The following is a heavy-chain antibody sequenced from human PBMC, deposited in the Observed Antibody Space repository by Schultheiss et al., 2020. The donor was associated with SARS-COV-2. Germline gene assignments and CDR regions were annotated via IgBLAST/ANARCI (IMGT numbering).Heavy chain of an antibody. D-gene: IGHD2-2*02. V-gene: IGHV4-31*03. CDR1: GGSISSGGYY. Sequence: SETLSLTCTVSGGSISSGGYYWSWIRQHPGKGLEWIGYIYYSGSTYYNPSLKSRVTISVDTSKNQFSLKLSSVTAADTAVYYCARDCSSTSCYTHYYYGMDVWGQGTTFTVSS. J-gene: IGHJ6*02. CDR3: ARDCSSTSCYTHYYYGMDV. CDR2: IYYSGST.